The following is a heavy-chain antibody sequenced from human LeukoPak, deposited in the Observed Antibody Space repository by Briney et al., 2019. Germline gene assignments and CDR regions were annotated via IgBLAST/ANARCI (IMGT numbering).Heavy chain of an antibody. CDR3: AKAMVAATDAFDI. V-gene: IGHV3-9*01. CDR1: GFTFDDYA. J-gene: IGHJ3*02. CDR2: ISWNSGSI. D-gene: IGHD2-15*01. Sequence: GGSLRLSCVASGFTFDDYAMHWVRQAPGKGLEWVSGISWNSGSIGYADSVKGRFTISRDNAKNSLYLQMNSLRAEDTALYYCAKAMVAATDAFDIWGQGTMVTVSS.